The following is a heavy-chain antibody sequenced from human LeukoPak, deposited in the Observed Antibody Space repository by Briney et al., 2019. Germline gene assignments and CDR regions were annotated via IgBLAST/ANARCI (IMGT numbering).Heavy chain of an antibody. D-gene: IGHD3-22*01. Sequence: ASVKVSCKASGYTFTSYDINWVRQATGQGLEWMGWMSPNSGNTGYAQKFQGRVTITRNTSVSTAYMELSSLRSEDTAVYYCARSSGYYFPFDYWGQGTLVTVSS. CDR3: ARSSGYYFPFDY. V-gene: IGHV1-8*03. J-gene: IGHJ4*02. CDR2: MSPNSGNT. CDR1: GYTFTSYD.